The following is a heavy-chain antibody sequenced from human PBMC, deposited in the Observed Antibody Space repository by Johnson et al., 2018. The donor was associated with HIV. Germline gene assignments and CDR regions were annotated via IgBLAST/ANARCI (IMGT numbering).Heavy chain of an antibody. V-gene: IGHV3-20*04. Sequence: PLLESGGGVERHGESLRLSCVGSGFMFDDYAMSWVRQVPGKGLEWVSGIDWTGANAGYADSVKGRFTISRDNAKNSLYLQMNSLRPEDTAEYYCARDHGWSRGWLFDAFEIWGEGRMVSVSS. CDR2: IDWTGANA. J-gene: IGHJ3*02. CDR1: GFMFDDYA. CDR3: ARDHGWSRGWLFDAFEI. D-gene: IGHD6-19*01.